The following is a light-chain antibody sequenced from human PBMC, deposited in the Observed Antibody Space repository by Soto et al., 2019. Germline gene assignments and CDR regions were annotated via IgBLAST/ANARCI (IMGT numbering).Light chain of an antibody. CDR1: QTVRDN. Sequence: EVVMTQSPATLSVSPGERATLSCRASQTVRDNLGWYQQKPGQPPRLLIFGTSRRATGIPDRFSGSGSGTDFTLSISRLEPEDFAVYYCQQYASSPLLPFGGGTKVDIK. V-gene: IGKV3-20*01. CDR3: QQYASSPLLP. J-gene: IGKJ4*01. CDR2: GTS.